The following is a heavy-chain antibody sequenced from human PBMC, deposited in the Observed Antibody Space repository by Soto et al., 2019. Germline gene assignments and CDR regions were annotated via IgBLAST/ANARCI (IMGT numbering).Heavy chain of an antibody. V-gene: IGHV4-34*01. CDR3: ARDKITGLFDY. D-gene: IGHD2-8*02. Sequence: PSETLALTCAVYGGSFSVYSWTWIRQPPGTGLEWIGEINHSGSTNYNPSLKSRVTISVDTSKNQFSLKLTSVTAADTAVYYCARDKITGLFDYWGQGTLVT. J-gene: IGHJ4*02. CDR1: GGSFSVYS. CDR2: INHSGST.